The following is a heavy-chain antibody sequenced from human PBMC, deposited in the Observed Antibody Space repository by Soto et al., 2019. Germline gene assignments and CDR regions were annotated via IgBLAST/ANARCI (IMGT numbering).Heavy chain of an antibody. D-gene: IGHD3-3*01. V-gene: IGHV4-34*01. CDR3: ARVQFFFCLLSRRGGAFLF. CDR1: GGSFSGYY. Sequence: KTSETLSLTCAVYGGSFSGYYWSWIRQPPGKGLEWIGEINHSGSTNHNPSLKSRVTISVDTSKNQFSLKLSSVTAADTAVYYCARVQFFFCLLSRRGGAFLFWRQGTIVSVS. J-gene: IGHJ3*01. CDR2: INHSGST.